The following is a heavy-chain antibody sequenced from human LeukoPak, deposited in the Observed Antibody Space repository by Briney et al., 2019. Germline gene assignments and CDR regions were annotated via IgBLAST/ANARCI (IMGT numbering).Heavy chain of an antibody. CDR2: MNPNSGNT. CDR3: ATLYYYDSSGYYPFDY. CDR1: GYTFTSYD. J-gene: IGHJ4*02. V-gene: IGHV1-8*01. D-gene: IGHD3-22*01. Sequence: GASVKVSCKASGYTFTSYDINWVRQATGQGLEWMGWMNPNSGNTGYAQKFQGRVTMTRNTSISTAYMELSSLRSEDTAVYYCATLYYYDSSGYYPFDYWGQGTLVTVSS.